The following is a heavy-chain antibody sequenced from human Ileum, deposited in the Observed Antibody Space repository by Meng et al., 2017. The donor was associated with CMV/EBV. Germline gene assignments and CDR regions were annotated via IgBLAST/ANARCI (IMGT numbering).Heavy chain of an antibody. D-gene: IGHD2-2*01. CDR3: ASSGTIVVVPAADYYYGMDV. CDR2: INSDGSST. V-gene: IGHV3-74*01. Sequence: GGSLRLSCAASGFTFSSYRMHWVRQAPGKGLVWVSRINSDGSSTSYAESVKGRFTISRDNAKNTLYLQMNSLRAEDTAVYYCASSGTIVVVPAADYYYGMDVWGQGTTVTVSS. CDR1: GFTFSSYR. J-gene: IGHJ6*02.